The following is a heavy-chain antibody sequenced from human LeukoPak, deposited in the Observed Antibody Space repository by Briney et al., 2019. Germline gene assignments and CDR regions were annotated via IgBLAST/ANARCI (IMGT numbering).Heavy chain of an antibody. J-gene: IGHJ4*02. CDR1: GGSISSYY. Sequence: SETLSLTCTVSGGSISSYYWSWIRQPPGKGLEWIGEINHSGSTNYNPSLKSRVTISVDTSKNQFSLKLSSVTAADTAVYYCARGHRDYWGQGTLVTVSS. CDR2: INHSGST. V-gene: IGHV4-34*01. CDR3: ARGHRDY.